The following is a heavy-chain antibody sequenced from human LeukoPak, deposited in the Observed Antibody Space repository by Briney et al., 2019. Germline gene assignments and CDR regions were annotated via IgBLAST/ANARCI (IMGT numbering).Heavy chain of an antibody. CDR2: IKQDGSEK. J-gene: IGHJ4*02. V-gene: IGHV3-7*01. D-gene: IGHD1-26*01. Sequence: GGSLRLSCAASGFTFSSYAMSWVRQAPGKGLEWVANIKQDGSEKYYVDSVKGRFTISRDNAKNSLYLQMNSLRAEDTAVYYCARGGGANAYWGQGTLVTVSS. CDR3: ARGGGANAY. CDR1: GFTFSSYA.